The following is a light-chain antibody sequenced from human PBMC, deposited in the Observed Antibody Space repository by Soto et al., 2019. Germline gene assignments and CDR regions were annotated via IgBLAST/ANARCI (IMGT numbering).Light chain of an antibody. J-gene: IGLJ3*02. CDR2: EVI. Sequence: QSALTQPASVSGSPGRSITISCTGTSTDIGTYNSVSWYQHHPGKAPKLLIFEVIDRPSGVSDRFSGSKSGNTAPLTISSLQFEDEADYYCCSYTTTYTLVFGGGTKLTVL. CDR1: STDIGTYNS. CDR3: CSYTTTYTLV. V-gene: IGLV2-14*01.